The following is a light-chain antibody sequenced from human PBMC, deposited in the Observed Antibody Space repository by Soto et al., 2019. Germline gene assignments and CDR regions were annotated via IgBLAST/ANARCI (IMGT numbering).Light chain of an antibody. CDR3: QSADSSGLWGV. CDR1: ALPKQY. Sequence: SYELTQPPSVSVSPGQTARITCSGDALPKQYAYWYQQKPGQAPVLVIYKDSERPSGIPERFSGSSSGTTVTLTISGVQAEDEADYYCQSADSSGLWGVFGGGTKLTVL. CDR2: KDS. J-gene: IGLJ3*02. V-gene: IGLV3-25*03.